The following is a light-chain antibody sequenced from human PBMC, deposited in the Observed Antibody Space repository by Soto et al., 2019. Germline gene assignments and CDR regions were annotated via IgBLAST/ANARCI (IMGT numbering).Light chain of an antibody. Sequence: EIALTQSPGTLSLSPGERSTLSCRASQSVSSSYLAWYQQKPGQAPRLLINGASSRATGIPDRFSGSGSGTDFTLTIRRLEPEDFAVYYCQQYGSSPLSFGGGTKVDIK. CDR3: QQYGSSPLS. CDR1: QSVSSSY. J-gene: IGKJ4*01. V-gene: IGKV3-20*01. CDR2: GAS.